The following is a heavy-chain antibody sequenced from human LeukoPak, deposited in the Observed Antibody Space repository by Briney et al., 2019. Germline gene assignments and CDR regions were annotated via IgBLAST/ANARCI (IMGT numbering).Heavy chain of an antibody. V-gene: IGHV4-31*03. CDR3: ASLYDYKFDY. Sequence: SETLSLTCTVSGGSISSGGYYWSWIRQHPGKGLEWIGYISYSGNTYYNPSLNSRVTISGDTSKNQFSLKLSSVTAADTAVYYCASLYDYKFDYWGPGTLVTVSS. J-gene: IGHJ4*02. CDR2: ISYSGNT. D-gene: IGHD4-11*01. CDR1: GGSISSGGYY.